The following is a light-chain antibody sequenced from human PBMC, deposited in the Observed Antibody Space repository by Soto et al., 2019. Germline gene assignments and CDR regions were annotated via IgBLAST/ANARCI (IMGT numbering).Light chain of an antibody. CDR3: SSYTNINTRACV. V-gene: IGLV2-14*01. Sequence: QSVLTQPPSASGSPGQSVTISCTGTSSDIGRYNRVSWYQQHPGKAPKLIIYEVTDRPSGVSNRFSGSKSGNTASLTISGLQAEDEAEYYCSSYTNINTRACVFGTGTQLTVL. CDR1: SSDIGRYNR. J-gene: IGLJ1*01. CDR2: EVT.